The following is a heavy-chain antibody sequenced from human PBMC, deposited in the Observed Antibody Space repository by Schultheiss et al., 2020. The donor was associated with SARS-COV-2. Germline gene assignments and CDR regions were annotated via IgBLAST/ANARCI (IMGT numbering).Heavy chain of an antibody. CDR3: ARGDDAFDI. Sequence: GGSLRLSCAASGFTFSSYAMHWVRQAPGKGLEWVAVISYDGSNKYYADSVKGRFTISRDNSKNTLYLQMNSLRAGDTAVYYCARGDDAFDIWGQGTMVTVSS. J-gene: IGHJ3*02. CDR1: GFTFSSYA. V-gene: IGHV3-30*04. CDR2: ISYDGSNK.